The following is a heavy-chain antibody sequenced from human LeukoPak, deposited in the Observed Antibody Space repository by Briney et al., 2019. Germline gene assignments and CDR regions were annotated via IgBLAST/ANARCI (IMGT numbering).Heavy chain of an antibody. D-gene: IGHD2-15*01. CDR1: GYIFTDYY. J-gene: IGHJ4*02. Sequence: ASVKVSCKASGYIFTDYYIHWMRQAPGQGLEWMGWINPKNGDTHYAQKFQGWVTMTRDTSITTVYMELNRLTSDDTALYYCARVGYCSGDGCYLHFDYWGQGTLVTVSS. V-gene: IGHV1-2*04. CDR3: ARVGYCSGDGCYLHFDY. CDR2: INPKNGDT.